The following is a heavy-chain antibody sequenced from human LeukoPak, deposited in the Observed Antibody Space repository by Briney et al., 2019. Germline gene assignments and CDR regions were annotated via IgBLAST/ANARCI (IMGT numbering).Heavy chain of an antibody. CDR2: IFRKSDGGTT. J-gene: IGHJ4*02. CDR3: TTYIVGTTIPGEY. D-gene: IGHD1-26*01. V-gene: IGHV3-15*01. Sequence: TPGGSLRLSCAASGFTFNNAWMSWVRQAPGKGLEWIGRIFRKSDGGTTGYAAAVKGRFSISRDDSKNTLYLQMNSLETEDTAVYYCTTYIVGTTIPGEYWGQGTLVTVSS. CDR1: GFTFNNAW.